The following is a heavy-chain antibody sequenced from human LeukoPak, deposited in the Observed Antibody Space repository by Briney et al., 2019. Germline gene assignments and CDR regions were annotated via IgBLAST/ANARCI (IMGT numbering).Heavy chain of an antibody. V-gene: IGHV1-24*01. D-gene: IGHD3-3*01. Sequence: ASVKVTCKVSGYTLTELSIHWVRQADGKGHEWVGGFDTEYGETVYSQKFQGRVTMAEDTSTDTAYMELSSLRSEDTAVYYCAPLDFWVPSTWGQGTLVTVSS. CDR3: APLDFWVPST. CDR1: GYTLTELS. J-gene: IGHJ5*02. CDR2: FDTEYGET.